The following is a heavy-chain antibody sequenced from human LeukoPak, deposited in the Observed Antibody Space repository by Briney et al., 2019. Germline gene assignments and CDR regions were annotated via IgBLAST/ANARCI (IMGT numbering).Heavy chain of an antibody. J-gene: IGHJ5*02. D-gene: IGHD4-23*01. CDR2: IYYSGST. Sequence: PSETLSLTCTVSGGSISSSNYYWGWIRQPPGKGLEWIASIYYSGSTYYNPSLKSRVTISVDTAKNQFSLKMSSVTAADTAVYYCARDNSVEDTAWWFDPWGQGTLVTVSS. V-gene: IGHV4-39*02. CDR1: GGSISSSNYY. CDR3: ARDNSVEDTAWWFDP.